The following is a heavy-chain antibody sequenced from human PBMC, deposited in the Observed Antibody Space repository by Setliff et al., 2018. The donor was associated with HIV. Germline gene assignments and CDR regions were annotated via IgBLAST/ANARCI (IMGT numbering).Heavy chain of an antibody. CDR3: AKASRGEYYDNSGFFVPYFDN. CDR2: ISGSGGST. D-gene: IGHD3-22*01. V-gene: IGHV3-23*01. J-gene: IGHJ4*02. Sequence: PGGSLRLSCTASGFSFGSYAMSWVRQAPGKGLEWVSGISGSGGSTYYADSVKGRSTISRDNSGDTLYLHMNNLRAEDTAVYYCAKASRGEYYDNSGFFVPYFDNWGQGKLVTVSS. CDR1: GFSFGSYA.